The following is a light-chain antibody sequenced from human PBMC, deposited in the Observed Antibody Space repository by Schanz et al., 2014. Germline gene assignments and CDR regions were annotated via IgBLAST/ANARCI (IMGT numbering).Light chain of an antibody. CDR1: SSDIGAGYG. CDR2: GNN. V-gene: IGLV1-40*01. CDR3: TSYTSVSTWV. J-gene: IGLJ3*02. Sequence: QSVLTQPPSVSGAPGQRVTISCTGSSSDIGAGYGVHWYQQLPGTAPQLLIYGNNHRPSGVPDRFSGSKSGASASLAITGLQTEDEADYYCTSYTSVSTWVFGGGTKLTVL.